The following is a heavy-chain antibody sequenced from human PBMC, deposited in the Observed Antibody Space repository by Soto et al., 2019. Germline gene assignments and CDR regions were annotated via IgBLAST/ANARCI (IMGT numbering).Heavy chain of an antibody. CDR2: IYLADDK. Sequence: KSGPTLVNPTQTLAQTCTFSGSSLSTSGVGVGWIRQPPGKALEWLALIYLADDKRYSPSLQSRLDITQDTSKNQVVLTMTNVDQVDTPTYYRLYRAEPPRGGYYFDAWGQGTLVTVYS. J-gene: IGHJ4*02. D-gene: IGHD1-26*01. CDR1: GSSLSTSGVG. V-gene: IGHV2-5*02. CDR3: LYRAEPPRGGYYFDA.